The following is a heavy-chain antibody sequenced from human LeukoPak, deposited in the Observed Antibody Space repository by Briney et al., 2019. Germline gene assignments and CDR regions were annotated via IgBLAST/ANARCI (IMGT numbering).Heavy chain of an antibody. J-gene: IGHJ6*03. CDR1: GGSFSNYY. V-gene: IGHV4-34*01. D-gene: IGHD1-7*01. CDR3: ARRWNYGRNYYIDV. CDR2: INDSGRI. Sequence: PSETLSLTCAVYGGSFSNYYWSWIRQPPGKGLEWIGEINDSGRINYNPSLMSRVTVSVDTSKNQFSLRLTSVAATDTAVYYCARRWNYGRNYYIDVWGNGATVSVSS.